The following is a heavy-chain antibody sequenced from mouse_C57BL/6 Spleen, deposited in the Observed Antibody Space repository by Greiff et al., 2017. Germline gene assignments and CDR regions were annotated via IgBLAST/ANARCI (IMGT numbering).Heavy chain of an antibody. D-gene: IGHD1-1*01. V-gene: IGHV1-64*01. CDR1: GYTFTSYW. Sequence: QVQLKQPGAELVKPGASVKLSCKASGYTFTSYWMPWVKQRPGQGLEWIGMIHPNSGSTNYNEKFKSKATLTVDKSSSTAYMQLRSLTSEDSAVYYCARYYGSTYFDYWGQGTTLTVSS. CDR3: ARYYGSTYFDY. J-gene: IGHJ2*01. CDR2: IHPNSGST.